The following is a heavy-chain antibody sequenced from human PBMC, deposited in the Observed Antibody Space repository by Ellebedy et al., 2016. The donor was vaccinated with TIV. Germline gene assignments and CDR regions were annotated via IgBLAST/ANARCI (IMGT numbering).Heavy chain of an antibody. CDR2: IWYDRSNP. D-gene: IGHD3-10*01. Sequence: GESLKISCAASGFTFSGFGIHWVRQAPGKGLKWVALIWYDRSNPYYADSVKRRFTISRDNSKNTLYLQMNILGGEDTAVNYCARDREDTNDLLWFGGTGFDYWGQGTLVTVSS. V-gene: IGHV3-33*01. CDR1: GFTFSGFG. J-gene: IGHJ4*02. CDR3: ARDREDTNDLLWFGGTGFDY.